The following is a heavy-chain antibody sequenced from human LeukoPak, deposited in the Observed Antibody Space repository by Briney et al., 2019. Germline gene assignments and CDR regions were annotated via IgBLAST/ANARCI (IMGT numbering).Heavy chain of an antibody. CDR2: ISGDGGST. V-gene: IGHV3-43*02. Sequence: PGGSLRLSCAASGFTLDDYAMHWVRQAPGKGLEWVSLISGDGGSTYYAASVKGRFTISRDNSKNSLYLQMNSLRTEATALYYCAKGLSGSLDSWGQGTLVTVSS. J-gene: IGHJ4*02. CDR1: GFTLDDYA. D-gene: IGHD1-26*01. CDR3: AKGLSGSLDS.